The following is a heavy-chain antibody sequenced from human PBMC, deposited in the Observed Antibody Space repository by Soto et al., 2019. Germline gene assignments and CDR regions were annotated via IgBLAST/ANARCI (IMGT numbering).Heavy chain of an antibody. CDR1: GYKVSTWHNFTSYW. Sequence: GESLKISCMGSGYKVSTWHNFTSYWIAWVRQMPGEGLEWMGIIYPGDSDTRYSPSFQGQVTISADKSISTAYLQWSSLKASDTAMYYCARPIRGGDDAFDIWGQGTMVTVSS. D-gene: IGHD2-21*02. V-gene: IGHV5-51*01. J-gene: IGHJ3*02. CDR2: IYPGDSDT. CDR3: ARPIRGGDDAFDI.